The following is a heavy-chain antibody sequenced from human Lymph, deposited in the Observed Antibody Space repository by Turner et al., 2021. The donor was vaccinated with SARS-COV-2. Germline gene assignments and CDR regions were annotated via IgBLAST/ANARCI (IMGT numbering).Heavy chain of an antibody. J-gene: IGHJ4*02. CDR2: ISYDGSNK. D-gene: IGHD3-10*01. CDR3: ARGDYYGSGSFPGKTFDY. Sequence: QVQLVASGGGVDQPGRSLRPSCAASGFTFSCYAMYWVRQAPGKGMGWVAVISYDGSNKYYADAVKGRVTITRDKYKNTMYLQMNSMRAEDTAVYYCARGDYYGSGSFPGKTFDYWGQGTLVTVSS. V-gene: IGHV3-30-3*01. CDR1: GFTFSCYA.